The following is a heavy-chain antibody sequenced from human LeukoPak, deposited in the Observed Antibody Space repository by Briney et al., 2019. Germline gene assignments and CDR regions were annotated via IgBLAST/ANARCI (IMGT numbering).Heavy chain of an antibody. CDR1: GYTFTGYY. CDR2: VNPKSGDT. V-gene: IGHV1-2*02. Sequence: ASVKVSCKASGYTFTGYYMHWVRQAPGQGLEWVGWVNPKSGDTNSALKFQGRVTVTRDTSINTAYMELRRLRSDDTAVYYCAREIYGDWGTDYWGQGTLVTVSS. J-gene: IGHJ4*02. CDR3: AREIYGDWGTDY. D-gene: IGHD4-17*01.